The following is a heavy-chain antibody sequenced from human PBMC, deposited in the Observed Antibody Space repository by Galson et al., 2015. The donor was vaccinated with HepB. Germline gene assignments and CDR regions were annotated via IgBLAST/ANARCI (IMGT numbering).Heavy chain of an antibody. V-gene: IGHV3-7*03. Sequence: SLRLSCAASGFTLNHFYMSWARLPPGKGLEWVANIKHDGTEKNYVDSVKGRFTISRDNTNLYLQMNSLRAEDTAIYYCARDSGSCTGCAFDVWGQGTTVTVSS. CDR2: IKHDGTEK. D-gene: IGHD1-26*01. CDR3: ARDSGSCTGCAFDV. J-gene: IGHJ3*01. CDR1: GFTLNHFY.